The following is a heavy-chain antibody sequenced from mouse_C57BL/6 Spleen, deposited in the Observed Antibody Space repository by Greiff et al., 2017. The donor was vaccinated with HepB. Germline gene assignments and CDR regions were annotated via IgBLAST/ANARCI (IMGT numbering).Heavy chain of an antibody. CDR2: INPYNGGT. V-gene: IGHV1-19*01. D-gene: IGHD2-1*01. CDR1: GYTFTDYY. CDR3: ARSGEGDYYGNYAYFDV. Sequence: EVQLQQSGPVLVKPGASVKMSCKASGYTFTDYYMNWVKQSHGKSLEWIGVINPYNGGTSYNQKFKGKATLTVDKSSSTAYMELNSLTSEDSAVYYCARSGEGDYYGNYAYFDVWGTGTTVTVSS. J-gene: IGHJ1*03.